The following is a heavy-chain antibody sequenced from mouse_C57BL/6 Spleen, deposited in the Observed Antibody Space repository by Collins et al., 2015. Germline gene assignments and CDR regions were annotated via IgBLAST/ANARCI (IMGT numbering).Heavy chain of an antibody. CDR1: GYTFTDYE. V-gene: IGHV1-15*01. J-gene: IGHJ3*01. Sequence: QVQLQQSGAELVRPGASVTLSCKASGYTFTDYEMHWVKQTSVHGLEWIGVIDPETGGTAYNQKFKGKATLTADKSSSTAYMQLSSLTSEDSAVYFCARGAYWGQGTLVTVSA. CDR2: IDPETGGT. CDR3: ARGAY.